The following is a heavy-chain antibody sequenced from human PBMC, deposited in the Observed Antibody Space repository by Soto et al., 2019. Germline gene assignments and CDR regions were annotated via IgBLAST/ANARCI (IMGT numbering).Heavy chain of an antibody. CDR1: GDSISGSPYY. V-gene: IGHV4-39*01. CDR2: VFYVGYT. CDR3: ARLQTAVPHY. D-gene: IGHD6-13*01. J-gene: IGHJ4*02. Sequence: QVQLQESGPGLVMPSETLSLTCTVSGDSISGSPYYWGWIRQPPGKRLEWIASVFYVGYTVYTPSLSGRATISVDKSKNQFYLKLASVDAADAAIYFCARLQTAVPHYWGQGIRVTVSS.